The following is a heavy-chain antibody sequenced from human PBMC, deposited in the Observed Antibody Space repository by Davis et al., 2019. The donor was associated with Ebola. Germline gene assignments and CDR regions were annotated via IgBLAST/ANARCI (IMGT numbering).Heavy chain of an antibody. D-gene: IGHD5-12*01. Sequence: GESLKISCAASGFTVSSNYMSWVRQAPGKGLERVSAISGSGGSTYYADSVKGRFTISRDNSKNTLYLQMNSLRAEDTAVYYCAKYVDIVATSIPEYWGQGTLVTVSS. V-gene: IGHV3-23*01. CDR3: AKYVDIVATSIPEY. J-gene: IGHJ4*02. CDR1: GFTVSSNY. CDR2: ISGSGGST.